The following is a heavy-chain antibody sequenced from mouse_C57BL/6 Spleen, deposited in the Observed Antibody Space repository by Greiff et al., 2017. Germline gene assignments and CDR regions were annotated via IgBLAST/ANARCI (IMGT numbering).Heavy chain of an antibody. CDR3: ARDYYYGSSYGWFAY. CDR1: GYTFTSSW. CDR2: IDPSDSYT. D-gene: IGHD1-1*01. Sequence: QVQLQQPGAELVMPGASVKLSCKASGYTFTSSWMHWVKQRPGQGLEWIGEIDPSDSYTNYNQKFKGKSTLTVDKSSSTAYMQLSSLTSEDSAVYYCARDYYYGSSYGWFAYWGQGTLVTVSA. V-gene: IGHV1-69*01. J-gene: IGHJ3*01.